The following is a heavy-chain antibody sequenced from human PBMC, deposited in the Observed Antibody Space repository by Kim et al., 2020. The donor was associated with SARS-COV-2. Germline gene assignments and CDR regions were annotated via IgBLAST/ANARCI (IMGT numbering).Heavy chain of an antibody. V-gene: IGHV3-23*01. Sequence: TFSADSVKGRFTISRDNSKNTLYVQMNSLRVEDTAVYFCAKKWPGNYYFDHWGQGTLVTVSS. D-gene: IGHD3-10*01. CDR2: T. J-gene: IGHJ4*02. CDR3: AKKWPGNYYFDH.